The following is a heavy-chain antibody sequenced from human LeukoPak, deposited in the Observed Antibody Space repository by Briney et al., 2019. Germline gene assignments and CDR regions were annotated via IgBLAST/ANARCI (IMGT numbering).Heavy chain of an antibody. V-gene: IGHV3-48*02. D-gene: IGHD3-10*01. CDR3: ARDPITMVRGVILHNWFDP. J-gene: IGHJ5*02. CDR2: ISSSRSTI. CDR1: GFTFSSYS. Sequence: GGSLRLSCAASGFTFSSYSMNWVRQAPGKGLEWVSYISSSRSTIYYADSVKGRFTISRDNAKNSLYLQMNSLRDEDTAVYYCARDPITMVRGVILHNWFDPWGQGTLVTVSS.